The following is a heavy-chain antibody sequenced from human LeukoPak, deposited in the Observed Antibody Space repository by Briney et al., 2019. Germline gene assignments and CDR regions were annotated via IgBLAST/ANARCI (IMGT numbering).Heavy chain of an antibody. V-gene: IGHV4-39*01. J-gene: IGHJ4*02. Sequence: PSETLSLTCVVSGDSISSSNYHWGWIRQPPGRGLEWIGSLYYLGTSYYNLSLKRRATISVDTSRNQFSLRLTSVTAADAALYYCARHRERLYGDFFDHXXQGXLVTVSP. CDR3: ARHRERLYGDFFDH. CDR2: LYYLGTS. CDR1: GDSISSSNYH. D-gene: IGHD4-17*01.